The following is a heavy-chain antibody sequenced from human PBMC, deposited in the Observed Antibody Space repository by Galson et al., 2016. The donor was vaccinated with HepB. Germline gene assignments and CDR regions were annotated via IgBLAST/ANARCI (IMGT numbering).Heavy chain of an antibody. D-gene: IGHD2-15*01. Sequence: SLRLSCAASGFTFSSYAMHWVRQAPGKGLEWVAVISYDGSNKYYADSVKGRFTISRDNSKNTLYLQMNSLRAEDTAVYYCASCSGGSCYSDFDYGGQGTLVTVSS. J-gene: IGHJ4*02. V-gene: IGHV3-30-3*01. CDR1: GFTFSSYA. CDR3: ASCSGGSCYSDFDY. CDR2: ISYDGSNK.